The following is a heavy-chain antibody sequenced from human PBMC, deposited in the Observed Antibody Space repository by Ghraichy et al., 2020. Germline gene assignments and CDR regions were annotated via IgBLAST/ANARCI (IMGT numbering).Heavy chain of an antibody. CDR2: ISFDGDKK. CDR3: ARTTLSGPFDF. CDR1: GFIFNTYA. J-gene: IGHJ4*02. D-gene: IGHD1-1*01. V-gene: IGHV3-30*04. Sequence: GGSLRLSCAASGFIFNTYALHWVRQSPGKGLEWIAAISFDGDKKYYADSVKGRFTISRDNSKNTLYVEMNSLRSEDTAVYYCARTTLSGPFDFWGQGTLVTVSS.